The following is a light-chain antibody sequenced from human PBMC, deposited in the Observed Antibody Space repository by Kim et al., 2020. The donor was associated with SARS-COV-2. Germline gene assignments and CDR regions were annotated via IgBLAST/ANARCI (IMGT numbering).Light chain of an antibody. CDR2: DAS. V-gene: IGKV3-11*01. CDR1: QSVSSY. Sequence: LSPGERATLACRASQSVSSYLAWYQQKPGQAPRLLIYDASNRATGIPARFSGSGSGTDFTLTISSLEPEDFAVYYCQHRSNWPLTFGGGTKVDIK. CDR3: QHRSNWPLT. J-gene: IGKJ4*01.